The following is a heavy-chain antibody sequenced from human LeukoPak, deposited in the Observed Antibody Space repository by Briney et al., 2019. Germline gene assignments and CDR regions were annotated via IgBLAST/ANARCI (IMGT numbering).Heavy chain of an antibody. J-gene: IGHJ4*02. CDR2: ISYDGSNK. D-gene: IGHD3-22*01. V-gene: IGHV3-30*04. CDR3: ARGFVNSITMIVVDFYFDY. Sequence: PGGSLRLSCAASGFTFSSYAMHWVRQAPGKGLEWVAVISYDGSNKYYADSVKGRFTISRDNSKNTLYLQMNSLRAEDTAVYYCARGFVNSITMIVVDFYFDYWGQGTLVTVSS. CDR1: GFTFSSYA.